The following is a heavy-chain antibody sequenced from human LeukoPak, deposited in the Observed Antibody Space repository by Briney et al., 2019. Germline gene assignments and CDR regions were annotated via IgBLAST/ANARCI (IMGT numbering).Heavy chain of an antibody. D-gene: IGHD3-9*01. J-gene: IGHJ6*03. V-gene: IGHV1-8*01. CDR2: MNPISGNT. Sequence: ASVRVSCKASGYTFTSYDINWVRQATGQGLEWMGWMNPISGNTGHAQKFQGRVTMTRDTSISTAYMELSSLRSDDTAVYYCAREGPHRLVIKDYSYYMDVWGKGTTVTVSS. CDR1: GYTFTSYD. CDR3: AREGPHRLVIKDYSYYMDV.